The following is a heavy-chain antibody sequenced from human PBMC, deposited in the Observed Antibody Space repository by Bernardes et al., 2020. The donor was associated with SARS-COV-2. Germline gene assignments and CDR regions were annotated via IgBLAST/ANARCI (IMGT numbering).Heavy chain of an antibody. J-gene: IGHJ5*02. CDR3: AREVTVMPQYWLDP. CDR2: INWNGVIT. CDR1: GLTFEDYG. D-gene: IGHD2-2*01. Sequence: GWSLRLSCSASGLTFEDYGLTWVRQAPGKGLEWVAEINWNGVITNYADSVKGRFTISRDNAKNSLYLQMNSLRAEDTAFYYCAREVTVMPQYWLDPWGQGTLVTVSS. V-gene: IGHV3-20*04.